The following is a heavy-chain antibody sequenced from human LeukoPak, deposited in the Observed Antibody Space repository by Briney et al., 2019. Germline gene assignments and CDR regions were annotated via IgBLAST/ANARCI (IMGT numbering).Heavy chain of an antibody. CDR1: GGSISSSSYY. J-gene: IGHJ4*02. V-gene: IGHV4-61*05. Sequence: PSETLSLTCTVSGGSISSSSYYWSWIRQPPGKGLEWIGYIYYSGSTNYNPSLKSRVTISVDTSKNQFSLKLSSVTAADTAVYYCARLGGQQRFDWGQGTLVTVSS. D-gene: IGHD6-13*01. CDR2: IYYSGST. CDR3: ARLGGQQRFD.